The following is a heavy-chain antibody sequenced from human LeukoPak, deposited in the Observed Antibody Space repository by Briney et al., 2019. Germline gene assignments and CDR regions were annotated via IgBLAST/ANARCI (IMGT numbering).Heavy chain of an antibody. Sequence: ASVKVSCKASGYTFTGYYMHWVRQAPGQGLEWMGWINPNSGGTNYAQKFQGRVTMARDTSISTAYMELSRLRSDDTAVYYCARGYDFWSGYSEGGYWGQGTLVTVSS. V-gene: IGHV1-2*02. CDR1: GYTFTGYY. CDR3: ARGYDFWSGYSEGGY. J-gene: IGHJ4*02. CDR2: INPNSGGT. D-gene: IGHD3-3*01.